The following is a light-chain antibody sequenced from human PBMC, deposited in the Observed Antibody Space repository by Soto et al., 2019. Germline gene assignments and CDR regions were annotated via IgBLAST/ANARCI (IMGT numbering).Light chain of an antibody. CDR2: DAS. Sequence: DIQMTQSPSTLSASVGDRVTITCRASQSISSWLAWYQQKPGKAPKLLIYDASSLESGVPSRFSGSGSGTEFTLTISSLQPDDFATCYCQQYNSPPWTFGQGTKVEIK. J-gene: IGKJ1*01. CDR3: QQYNSPPWT. CDR1: QSISSW. V-gene: IGKV1-5*01.